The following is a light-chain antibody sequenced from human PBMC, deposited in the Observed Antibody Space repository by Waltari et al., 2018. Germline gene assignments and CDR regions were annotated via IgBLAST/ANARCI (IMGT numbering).Light chain of an antibody. CDR2: GNN. CDR3: QSYDSSLSVV. V-gene: IGLV1-40*01. J-gene: IGLJ3*02. CDR1: SSNIGAGYD. Sequence: SVLPQPPSVSGAPGQRVTISCTGSSSNIGAGYDVHWYQQLPGTAPKLLIYGNNNRPSGGPDRFSGSKSGTSASLAITGLQAEDEADYYCQSYDSSLSVVFGGGTKLTVL.